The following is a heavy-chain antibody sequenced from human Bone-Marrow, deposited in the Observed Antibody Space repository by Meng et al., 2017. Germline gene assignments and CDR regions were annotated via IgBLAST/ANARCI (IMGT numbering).Heavy chain of an antibody. CDR2: VSYDGSHQ. CDR3: AKDRTSSWALDY. J-gene: IGHJ4*02. D-gene: IGHD6-13*01. V-gene: IGHV3-30*18. Sequence: QVQLVESGGGVVQPGRSLGLSCAASGFTFSSSGMHWVRQAPGKGLEWVSTVSYDGSHQSFADSVKGRFTMSRLNSKNTLYLQMNSLRSEDTAVYYCAKDRTSSWALDYWGQGALVTVSS. CDR1: GFTFSSSG.